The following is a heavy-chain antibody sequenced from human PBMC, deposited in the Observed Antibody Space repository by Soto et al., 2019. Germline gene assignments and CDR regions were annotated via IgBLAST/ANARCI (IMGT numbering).Heavy chain of an antibody. Sequence: QVQLVESGGGVVQPGRSLRLSCAASGFTFSSYAMHWVRQAPGKGLEWVAVISYDGSNKYYADSVKGRFTISRDNSKNTLHLQMNSLKAEDTDVYYCARGARITLVRGYYYGMDVWGQGTTVTVSS. CDR2: ISYDGSNK. V-gene: IGHV3-30-3*01. D-gene: IGHD3-10*01. J-gene: IGHJ6*02. CDR3: ARGARITLVRGYYYGMDV. CDR1: GFTFSSYA.